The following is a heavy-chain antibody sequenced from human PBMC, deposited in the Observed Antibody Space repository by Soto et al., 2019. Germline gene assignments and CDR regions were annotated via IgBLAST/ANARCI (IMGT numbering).Heavy chain of an antibody. CDR2: IYSSAYT. J-gene: IGHJ4*02. Sequence: QVQLQESGPGLVKPSQTLSLTCTVSGGSISSGGYYWSWIRQHPGKGLEWIGYIYSSAYTYYNPSLKSRVTISVDMSKNQFSLKLNPVTAADTAVYYCARGRRFGDNGSGIDYWGQGTLVTVSS. V-gene: IGHV4-31*03. CDR3: ARGRRFGDNGSGIDY. CDR1: GGSISSGGYY. D-gene: IGHD3-10*01.